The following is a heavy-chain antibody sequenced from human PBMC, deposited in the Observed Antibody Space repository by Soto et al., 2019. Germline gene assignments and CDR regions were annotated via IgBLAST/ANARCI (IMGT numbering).Heavy chain of an antibody. CDR2: IYHGGST. V-gene: IGHV4-38-2*02. D-gene: IGHD3-22*01. Sequence: XETLTLTCSVSGYSISSDSIWGWLRQPPERGLEWLGSIYHGGSTYYNPSLNSRVTLSIDMTNNHVSLILNSVTAADTAVYYCARVGPWVPYYYDSSPYTFENWFDPWGQGNLVTVSS. J-gene: IGHJ5*02. CDR1: GYSISSDSI. CDR3: ARVGPWVPYYYDSSPYTFENWFDP.